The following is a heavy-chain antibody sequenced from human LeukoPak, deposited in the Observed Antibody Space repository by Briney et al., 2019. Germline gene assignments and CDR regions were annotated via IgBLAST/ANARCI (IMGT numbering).Heavy chain of an antibody. CDR3: ARGSPNLFDY. J-gene: IGHJ4*02. CDR2: ISSSSTYI. Sequence: GGSLRLSCAASGFTFSSYSMNWVRQAPGKGLEWVSSISSSSTYIYYADSVKGRFTISRDNAKNSLYLQMNSLRDEDTAVYHCARGSPNLFDYWGQGTLVTVSS. CDR1: GFTFSSYS. D-gene: IGHD1-14*01. V-gene: IGHV3-21*01.